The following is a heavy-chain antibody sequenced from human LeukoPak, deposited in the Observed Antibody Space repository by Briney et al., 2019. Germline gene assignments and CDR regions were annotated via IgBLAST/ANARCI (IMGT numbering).Heavy chain of an antibody. D-gene: IGHD3-22*01. CDR1: GYPFNAYA. Sequence: ASVKVSCKASGYPFNAYAIHWMRQAPGQGVEWMGWINIYTGNPTYAQDFTGRFVFSLDTSVNTAYLQISSLKAEDTAVYYCARDRAFYYDSSSYHFGDKGRSPSWFDPWGQGTLVTVSS. V-gene: IGHV7-4-1*02. CDR2: INIYTGNP. CDR3: ARDRAFYYDSSSYHFGDKGRSPSWFDP. J-gene: IGHJ5*02.